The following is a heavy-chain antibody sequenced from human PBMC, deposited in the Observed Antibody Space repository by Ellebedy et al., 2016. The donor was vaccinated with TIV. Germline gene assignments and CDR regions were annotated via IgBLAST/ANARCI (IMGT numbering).Heavy chain of an antibody. D-gene: IGHD3-22*01. Sequence: GGSLRLSXAASGFTFSSYGMHWVRQAPGKGLEWVAVISYDGSNKYYADSVKGRFTISRDNSKNTLYLQMNSLRAEDTAVYYCARDYYDSSGDWGQGTLVTVSS. CDR1: GFTFSSYG. CDR2: ISYDGSNK. J-gene: IGHJ1*01. V-gene: IGHV3-30*03. CDR3: ARDYYDSSGD.